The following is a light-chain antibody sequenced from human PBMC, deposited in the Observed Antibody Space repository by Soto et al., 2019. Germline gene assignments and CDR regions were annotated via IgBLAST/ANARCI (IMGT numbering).Light chain of an antibody. V-gene: IGKV3D-11*02. Sequence: VLTQSPSNLSMSPGERDTFSCRASQNVKNFGALYQQKPGQSPRLLIYDASNSATAIPARFSGSGSGTAFNHTISSLEPEELGVYYCQQRNNWQFPFGPGTKQDIK. CDR1: QNVKNF. CDR2: DAS. CDR3: QQRNNWQFP. J-gene: IGKJ3*01.